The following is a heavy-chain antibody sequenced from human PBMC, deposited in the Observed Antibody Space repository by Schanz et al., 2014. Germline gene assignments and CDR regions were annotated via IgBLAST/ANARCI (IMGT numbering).Heavy chain of an antibody. J-gene: IGHJ6*02. D-gene: IGHD6-6*01. V-gene: IGHV3-23*05. Sequence: EVQLLESGGGLVQPGGSLRLSCAASGITVSGNDMSWVRQAPGKGLEWVSTIASGGSHTFYADSVTGRFTTSGDNSKNTLFLQMNSLRVEDTAIYYCAKIWKAHHLTGRPGWSYCRDVWGQGTTV. CDR2: IASGGSHT. CDR1: GITVSGND. CDR3: AKIWKAHHLTGRPGWSYCRDV.